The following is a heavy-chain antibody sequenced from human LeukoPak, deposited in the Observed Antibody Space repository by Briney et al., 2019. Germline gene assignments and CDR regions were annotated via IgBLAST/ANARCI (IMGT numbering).Heavy chain of an antibody. J-gene: IGHJ3*02. V-gene: IGHV3-21*06. CDR3: ARSLRDAFDI. Sequence: SGGSLRLSCAASGFTFSSYTMNWVRQAPGKGLEWVSSLSGTGRYIYYADLMKGRFTISRDNAKNSLYLQMNSLRAEDTAVYYCARSLRDAFDIWGQGQWSPSLQ. CDR1: GFTFSSYT. CDR2: LSGTGRYI.